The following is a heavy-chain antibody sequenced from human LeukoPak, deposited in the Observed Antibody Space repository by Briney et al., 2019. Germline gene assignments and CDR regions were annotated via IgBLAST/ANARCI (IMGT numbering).Heavy chain of an antibody. CDR2: INPSGGST. CDR1: GYTFTRYY. D-gene: IGHD5-18*01. CDR3: ARDLEIDGYSYGVFDY. Sequence: VSVKVSCKASGYTFTRYYMHWVRQAPGQGLEWMGVINPSGGSTRYAQSFQGRVTLTRDTSTSTFYMGLSSLRSEDTAVYYCARDLEIDGYSYGVFDYWGQGTLLTVSS. V-gene: IGHV1-46*01. J-gene: IGHJ4*02.